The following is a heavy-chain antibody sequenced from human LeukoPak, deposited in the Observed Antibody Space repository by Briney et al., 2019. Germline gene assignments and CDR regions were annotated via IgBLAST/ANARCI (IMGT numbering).Heavy chain of an antibody. D-gene: IGHD3-10*01. Sequence: SETLSLTCTVSGGSISSGSYYWSWIRQPAGKGLEWIGRIYTSGSTNYNPSLKSRVTISVDTSKNQFSLKLSSVTAADTAVYYCARDRTVSSGGWFDPWGQGTLVTVSS. J-gene: IGHJ5*02. CDR1: GGSISSGSYY. CDR3: ARDRTVSSGGWFDP. CDR2: IYTSGST. V-gene: IGHV4-61*02.